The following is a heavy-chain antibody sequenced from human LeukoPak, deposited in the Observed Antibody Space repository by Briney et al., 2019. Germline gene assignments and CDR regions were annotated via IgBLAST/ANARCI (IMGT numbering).Heavy chain of an antibody. Sequence: GGSLRLSCAASGFTFSTSWVTWVRQAPGKGLEWVANIKQDGSEKYYVDSVKGRFAVSRDNAKNSLYLQMNSLRAEDTAVYYCARAQSGFWSGYCFDYWGQGTLVTVSS. CDR2: IKQDGSEK. CDR3: ARAQSGFWSGYCFDY. J-gene: IGHJ4*02. V-gene: IGHV3-7*01. D-gene: IGHD3-3*01. CDR1: GFTFSTSW.